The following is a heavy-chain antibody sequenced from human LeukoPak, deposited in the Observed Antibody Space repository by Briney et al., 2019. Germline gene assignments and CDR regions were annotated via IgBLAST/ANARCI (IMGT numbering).Heavy chain of an antibody. J-gene: IGHJ6*02. CDR1: GGTFSSYA. D-gene: IGHD6-13*01. V-gene: IGHV1-69*01. Sequence: GASVKVSCKASGGTFSSYAISWVRQAPGQGLEWMGGIIPIFGTANYAQKFQGRVTITADESTSTAYMELSSLRSEDTAVYYCARGLQQQQILGDYYYGMDVWGQGTTVTVSS. CDR3: ARGLQQQQILGDYYYGMDV. CDR2: IIPIFGTA.